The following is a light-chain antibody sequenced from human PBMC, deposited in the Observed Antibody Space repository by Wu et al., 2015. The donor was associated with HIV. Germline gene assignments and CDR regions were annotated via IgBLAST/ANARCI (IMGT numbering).Light chain of an antibody. J-gene: IGKJ4*01. Sequence: DIQMTQSPPSLSASVGDRVAITCRASQSISSFLNWYQQKPGKAPELLISAASRLQSGVPSRFSGSGSGTDFTLTIASLQPEDFASYYCQQSYSTPLTFGGGTKVEIK. CDR2: AAS. CDR3: QQSYSTPLT. CDR1: QSISSF. V-gene: IGKV1-39*01.